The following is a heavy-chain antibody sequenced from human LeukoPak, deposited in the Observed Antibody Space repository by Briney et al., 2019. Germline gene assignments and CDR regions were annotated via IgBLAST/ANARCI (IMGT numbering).Heavy chain of an antibody. CDR1: GGSISSGGYY. J-gene: IGHJ6*02. D-gene: IGHD3-22*01. Sequence: SQTLSLTCTVSGGSISSGGYYWSWIRQPPGKGLEWIGEINHSGSTSYKSSLKSRVNISVDTSKKQFSLRLSSVTAADTAVYYCARDGHYYDSSGTYYYYGMDVWGQGTTVTVSS. CDR3: ARDGHYYDSSGTYYYYGMDV. CDR2: INHSGST. V-gene: IGHV4-30-2*01.